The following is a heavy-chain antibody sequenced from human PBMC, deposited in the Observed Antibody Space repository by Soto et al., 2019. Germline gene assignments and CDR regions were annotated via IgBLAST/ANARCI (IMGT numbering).Heavy chain of an antibody. V-gene: IGHV4-34*01. Sequence: SETLSLTCAVYGGSFSGYYWSWIRQPPGKGLEWIGEINHSGSTNYNPSLKSRVTISVDTSKNQFSLKLSSVTAADTAVYYCARGWEVIAAQGYWGQGTLVTVSS. J-gene: IGHJ4*02. CDR2: INHSGST. D-gene: IGHD6-6*01. CDR3: ARGWEVIAAQGY. CDR1: GGSFSGYY.